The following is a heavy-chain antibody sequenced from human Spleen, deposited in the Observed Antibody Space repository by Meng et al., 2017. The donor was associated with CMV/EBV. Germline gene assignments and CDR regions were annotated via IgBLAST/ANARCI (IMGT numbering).Heavy chain of an antibody. J-gene: IGHJ5*02. Sequence: GESLKISFAASGFTFSTYAMSWVRQAPGKGLEWVSAISGSGGSTYYADSVKGRFTISRDNSKSTLYLQMNSLRAEDTAVYHCAKDVRLGGNYGWFDPWGQGTLVTVSS. CDR1: GFTFSTYA. CDR2: ISGSGGST. D-gene: IGHD1-26*01. V-gene: IGHV3-23*01. CDR3: AKDVRLGGNYGWFDP.